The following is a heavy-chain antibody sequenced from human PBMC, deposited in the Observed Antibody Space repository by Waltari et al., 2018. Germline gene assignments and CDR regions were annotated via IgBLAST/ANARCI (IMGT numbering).Heavy chain of an antibody. V-gene: IGHV3-7*03. Sequence: EVQLVESGGGLVQPGGSLRLSCAASGFTFSSYSMNWVRQAPGKGLEWVANIKQDGSEKYYVDSVKGRFTISRDNAKNSLYLQMNSLRAEDTAVYYCARGGYSSGWYYFDYWGQGTLVTVSS. D-gene: IGHD6-19*01. CDR2: IKQDGSEK. CDR3: ARGGYSSGWYYFDY. CDR1: GFTFSSYS. J-gene: IGHJ4*02.